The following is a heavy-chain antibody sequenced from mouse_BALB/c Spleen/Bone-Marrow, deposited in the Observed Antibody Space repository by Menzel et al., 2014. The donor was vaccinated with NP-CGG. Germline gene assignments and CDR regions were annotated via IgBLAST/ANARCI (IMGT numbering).Heavy chain of an antibody. V-gene: IGHV1S135*01. D-gene: IGHD2-1*01. CDR2: IDPFNGDT. CDR1: GYAFTSYN. CDR3: AREDYGKGFAY. Sequence: EVKLMESGPELVKPGASVKVSCKASGYAFTSYNMYWVKQSHGKSLEWIGHIDPFNGDTSYNQKFKGKATLTVDKSASTAYMHLNSLTSEDSAVYYCAREDYGKGFAYWGQGTLVTVSA. J-gene: IGHJ3*01.